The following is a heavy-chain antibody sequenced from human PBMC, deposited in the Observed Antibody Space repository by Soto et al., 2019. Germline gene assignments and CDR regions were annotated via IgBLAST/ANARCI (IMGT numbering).Heavy chain of an antibody. CDR1: GYTFTSYY. CDR3: ARVAYYDFWSGSKTHDYYYYGMDV. Sequence: ASVKVSCKASGYTFTSYYMHWVRQAPGQGLEWMGIINPSGGSTSYAQKFQGRVTMTRGTSTSTVYMELSSLRSEDTAVYYCARVAYYDFWSGSKTHDYYYYGMDVWGQGTTVTVSS. D-gene: IGHD3-3*01. J-gene: IGHJ6*02. V-gene: IGHV1-46*01. CDR2: INPSGGST.